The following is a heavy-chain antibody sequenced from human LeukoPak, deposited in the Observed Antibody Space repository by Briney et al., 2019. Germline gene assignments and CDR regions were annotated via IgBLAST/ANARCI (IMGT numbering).Heavy chain of an antibody. D-gene: IGHD1-26*01. V-gene: IGHV3-43*01. Sequence: PGGSLRLSCVASGFAFNEYTMHWVRQAPGGGLEWDSLITGDGATTYYADSVKGRFTISRDNSKNSLYLQMNSLSTEDTALYYCGKDLAGSYLLDYWGQGTLVTVSS. J-gene: IGHJ4*02. CDR2: ITGDGATT. CDR1: GFAFNEYT. CDR3: GKDLAGSYLLDY.